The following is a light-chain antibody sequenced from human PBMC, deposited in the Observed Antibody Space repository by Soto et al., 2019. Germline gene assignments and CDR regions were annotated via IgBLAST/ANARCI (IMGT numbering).Light chain of an antibody. CDR3: QQYGSSPG. J-gene: IGKJ1*01. Sequence: ETVMTQSPATLSVSPGEGATLSCRASQSVSSNLVWYQHRPGQAPRLLIYGASTRATDIPARFSGSGSGTDFTLTISRLEPEDFAVYYCQQYGSSPGFGQGTKVDIK. CDR1: QSVSSN. V-gene: IGKV3-15*01. CDR2: GAS.